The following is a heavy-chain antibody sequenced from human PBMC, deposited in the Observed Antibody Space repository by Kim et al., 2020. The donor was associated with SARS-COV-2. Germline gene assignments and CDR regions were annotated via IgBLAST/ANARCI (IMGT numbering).Heavy chain of an antibody. J-gene: IGHJ1*01. CDR2: KCYAGDT. Sequence: SETLSLTCTVSDGSIRSSSYCWDWIRQPPGEGLEWIGSKCYAGDTPYNPSLKSRVTVSVDPSNNHFSLRLSSLTAADTAVYYCARRRPNFYCDTWSQGALVAVSS. CDR3: ARRRPNFYCDT. V-gene: IGHV4-39*02. CDR1: DGSIRSSSYC. D-gene: IGHD3-22*01.